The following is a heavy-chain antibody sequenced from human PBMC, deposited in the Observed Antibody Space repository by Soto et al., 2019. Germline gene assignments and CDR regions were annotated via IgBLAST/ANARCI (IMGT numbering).Heavy chain of an antibody. CDR2: IWYDGSNK. CDR1: GFTFSSYG. CDR3: ARAVAGTAPWFDP. V-gene: IGHV3-33*01. D-gene: IGHD6-19*01. J-gene: IGHJ5*02. Sequence: QVQLVESGGGVVQPGRSLRLSCAASGFTFSSYGMHWVRQAPGKGLEWVAVIWYDGSNKYYADSVKGRFTISRDNSKNTLYLQMNSLRAEDTAVYYCARAVAGTAPWFDPWGQGTLVTVSS.